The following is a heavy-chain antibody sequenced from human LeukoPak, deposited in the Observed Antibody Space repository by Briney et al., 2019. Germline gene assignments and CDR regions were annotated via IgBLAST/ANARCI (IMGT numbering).Heavy chain of an antibody. D-gene: IGHD3-3*01. CDR2: IHTSGNT. Sequence: SQTLSLTCTVSGGSVSSDSFYWSWIRQTAGKELEWIGHIHTSGNTNYNPSLKSRVTISVDTSKNQFSLKLSSVIAADTAVYYCARDDYAGATTSLFGIVNNWFDPWGQGTLVTVSS. J-gene: IGHJ5*02. V-gene: IGHV4-61*09. CDR1: GGSVSSDSFY. CDR3: ARDDYAGATTSLFGIVNNWFDP.